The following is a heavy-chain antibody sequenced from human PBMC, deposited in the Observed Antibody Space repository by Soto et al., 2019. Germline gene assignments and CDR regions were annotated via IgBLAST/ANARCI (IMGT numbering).Heavy chain of an antibody. J-gene: IGHJ1*01. D-gene: IGHD6-19*01. CDR2: IKQDGSEI. CDR3: AKVGGGITVTAKRYLDH. V-gene: IGHV3-7*05. CDR1: GFTFSSYW. Sequence: PGGSLRLSCAASGFTFSSYWMSWVRQAPGKGLEWVANIKQDGSEIYYVDSVKGRFTISRDNSVSTLYLQMNSLRAEDTAVYYCAKVGGGITVTAKRYLDHWGQGTLVTVSS.